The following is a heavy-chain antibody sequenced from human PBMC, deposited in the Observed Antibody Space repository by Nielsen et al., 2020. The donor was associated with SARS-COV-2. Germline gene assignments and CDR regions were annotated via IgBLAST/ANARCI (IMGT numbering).Heavy chain of an antibody. J-gene: IGHJ4*02. V-gene: IGHV4-59*08. Sequence: WIRQPPGKGLEWIGYIYYSGSTNYNPSLKSRVTISVDTSKSQFSLKLSSVTAADTAVYYCARLRRGYYYDSSGPFDYWGQGTLVTVSS. CDR3: ARLRRGYYYDSSGPFDY. D-gene: IGHD3-22*01. CDR2: IYYSGST.